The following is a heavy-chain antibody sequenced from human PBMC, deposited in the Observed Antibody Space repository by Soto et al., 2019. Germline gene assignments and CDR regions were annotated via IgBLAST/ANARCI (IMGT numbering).Heavy chain of an antibody. CDR2: IYWDDDK. V-gene: IGHV2-5*02. Sequence: QITLKESGPTLVKPTQTLTLTCTFSGFSLTTRPVGVGWIRQPPGQALEWVALIYWDDDKRYNPSLKTRVTNTKDPSKNPVVLTMTNMDPVDTATYYCAHRQLYNGAWNEGTFDYWGQGALVTVSS. J-gene: IGHJ4*02. D-gene: IGHD1-1*01. CDR1: GFSLTTRPVG. CDR3: AHRQLYNGAWNEGTFDY.